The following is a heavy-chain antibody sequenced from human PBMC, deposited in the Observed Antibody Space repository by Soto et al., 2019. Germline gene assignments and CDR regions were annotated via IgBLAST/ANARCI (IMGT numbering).Heavy chain of an antibody. CDR2: FSGGSGTT. D-gene: IGHD1-1*01. CDR1: GFTFPNHG. J-gene: IGHJ4*02. Sequence: EVRLFESGGGLVQPGGSLRLSCVVSGFTFPNHGVTWVRQVPGKGLEWACGFSGGSGTTHYADRVRGRFTISRDDPRQTVYLQMNSLGADDTAVYYCVRWNGFGDFWGQGTLVTVSS. V-gene: IGHV3-23*01. CDR3: VRWNGFGDF.